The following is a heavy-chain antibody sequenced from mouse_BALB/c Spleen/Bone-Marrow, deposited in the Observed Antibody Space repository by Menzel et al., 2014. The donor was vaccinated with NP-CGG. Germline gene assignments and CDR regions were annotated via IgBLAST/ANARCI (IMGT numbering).Heavy chain of an antibody. CDR1: GFTFSSYG. Sequence: VQLQQSGGDLVKPGRSLKLPCAASGFTFSSYGMSWVRQTPDKRLEWVATISSGGSYTYYPDSVKGRFTISRDNAKNTLYLQMSSLKSEDTAMYYCARHDYDEENFDYWGQGTTLTVSS. CDR3: ARHDYDEENFDY. D-gene: IGHD2-4*01. J-gene: IGHJ2*01. CDR2: ISSGGSYT. V-gene: IGHV5-6*01.